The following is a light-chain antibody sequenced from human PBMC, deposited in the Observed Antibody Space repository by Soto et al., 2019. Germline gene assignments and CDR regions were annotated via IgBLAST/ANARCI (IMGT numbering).Light chain of an antibody. Sequence: QSVLTQPPSASGSPGRSVTISCTGASSDVGGYNFVSWYQQHPGKAPKLLIYEVTKRPSGVPDRFSGSRSGNTASLTVSGLQAEDEADYYCSSYAGSNNIVLGPGTKVT. CDR3: SSYAGSNNIV. V-gene: IGLV2-8*01. CDR2: EVT. J-gene: IGLJ1*01. CDR1: SSDVGGYNF.